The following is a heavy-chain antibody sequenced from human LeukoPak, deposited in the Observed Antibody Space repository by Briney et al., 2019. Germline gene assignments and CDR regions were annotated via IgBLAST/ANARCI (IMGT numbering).Heavy chain of an antibody. Sequence: PGGSLRLSCAASGFTFSSYSMNWVRQAPGKGLEWVSSISSSSSYIYYADSLKGRFTISRDNAKNSLYLQMNSLRAEDTAVYYCARAGLVSDPLDYYYYMDVWGKGTTVTVSS. CDR2: ISSSSSYI. V-gene: IGHV3-21*01. CDR1: GFTFSSYS. CDR3: ARAGLVSDPLDYYYYMDV. J-gene: IGHJ6*03. D-gene: IGHD3-16*01.